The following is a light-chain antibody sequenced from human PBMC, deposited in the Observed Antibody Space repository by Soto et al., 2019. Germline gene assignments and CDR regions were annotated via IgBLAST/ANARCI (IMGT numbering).Light chain of an antibody. J-gene: IGLJ3*02. Sequence: QSVLTQPPSVSAAPGQRVTISCSGSSSNIGNNFVSWYLHLPGTAPKVLIYDNNKRPSGIPDRFSGSKSGTSATLGITGLQTGDEADYYCGTWDASLSAWVFGGGTKLTVL. CDR1: SSNIGNNF. CDR2: DNN. V-gene: IGLV1-51*01. CDR3: GTWDASLSAWV.